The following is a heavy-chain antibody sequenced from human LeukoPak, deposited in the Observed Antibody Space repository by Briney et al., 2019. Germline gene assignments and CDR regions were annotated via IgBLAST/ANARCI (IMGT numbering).Heavy chain of an antibody. CDR3: ATVGAFYFTRRPYSSSWVSRLVEAPSDWFDP. CDR2: FDPEDGET. D-gene: IGHD6-13*01. Sequence: ASVKVSCKVSGYTLTKLSMHWVRQAPGKGLEWMGGFDPEDGETIYAQKFQGRVTMTEDTSTDTAYMELSSLRSEDTAVYYCATVGAFYFTRRPYSSSWVSRLVEAPSDWFDPWGQGTLVTVSS. CDR1: GYTLTKLS. J-gene: IGHJ5*02. V-gene: IGHV1-24*01.